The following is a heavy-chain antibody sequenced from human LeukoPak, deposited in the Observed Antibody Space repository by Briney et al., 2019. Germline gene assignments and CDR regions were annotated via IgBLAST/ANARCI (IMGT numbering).Heavy chain of an antibody. J-gene: IGHJ4*02. CDR1: GFTFSSFA. CDR3: AKDRVFEMVYAY. Sequence: GGSLRLSCAASGFTFSSFAMSWVRQAPGKGLEWVTTINSSGGKNYAESVKGRFTISRDNSKNTLYLQMNSLRAEDTAVYYCAKDRVFEMVYAYWGQGTLVTVSS. D-gene: IGHD2-8*01. V-gene: IGHV3-23*01. CDR2: INSSGGK.